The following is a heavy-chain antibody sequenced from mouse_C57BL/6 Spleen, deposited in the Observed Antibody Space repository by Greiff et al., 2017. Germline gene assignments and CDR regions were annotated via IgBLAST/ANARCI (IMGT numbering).Heavy chain of an antibody. CDR3: AREATVVATEGWYFDV. CDR1: GFTFSDYY. V-gene: IGHV5-16*01. CDR2: INYDGSST. J-gene: IGHJ1*03. Sequence: EVKVVESEGGLVQPGSSMKLSCTASGFTFSDYYMAWVRQVPEKGLEWVANINYDGSSTYYLDSLKSRFIISRDNAKNILYLQMSSLKSEDTATYYCAREATVVATEGWYFDVWGTGTTVTVSS. D-gene: IGHD1-1*01.